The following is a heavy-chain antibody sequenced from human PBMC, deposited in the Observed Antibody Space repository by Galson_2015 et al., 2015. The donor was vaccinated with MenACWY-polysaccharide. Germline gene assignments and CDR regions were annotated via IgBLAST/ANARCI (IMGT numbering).Heavy chain of an antibody. Sequence: PALVKPTQTLTLTCTFSGISLSTGGVGMAWLRQPPGKTLEWLALIYWNNDDHYSPSPKNRLTITQDTSKSQVVLTMTNMDPVDTATYYCAHSRGGILVPFDYWGQGILVAVAS. CDR1: GISLSTGGVG. CDR2: IYWNNDD. J-gene: IGHJ4*02. V-gene: IGHV2-5*01. D-gene: IGHD3-16*01. CDR3: AHSRGGILVPFDY.